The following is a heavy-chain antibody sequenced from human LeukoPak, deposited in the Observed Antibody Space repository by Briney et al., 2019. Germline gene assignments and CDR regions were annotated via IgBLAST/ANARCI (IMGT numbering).Heavy chain of an antibody. CDR2: LNQAGSER. J-gene: IGHJ4*02. Sequence: PGGCLRLSCAASGFTFSSYWMSWARQTPGKGLEWVAHLNQAGSERYYLDSVKGRFTISRENAKNSLYLQMNSLRAEDTAVYYCAKCGSGSNFDYWGQASLLTVSS. V-gene: IGHV3-7*02. CDR1: GFTFSSYW. CDR3: AKCGSGSNFDY. D-gene: IGHD3-10*01.